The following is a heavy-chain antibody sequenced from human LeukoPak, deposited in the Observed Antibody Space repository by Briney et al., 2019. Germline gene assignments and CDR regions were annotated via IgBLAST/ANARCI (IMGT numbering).Heavy chain of an antibody. CDR3: AREITIFGVVIQRYDAFDI. Sequence: QAGGSLRLSCAASGFTFSSYAMHWVRQAPGKGLEWVAVTSYDGSIKKCADSVKGRFTISRDNSKNTLFLQMNSLRPEDTALYYCAREITIFGVVIQRYDAFDIWGQGTMVTVSS. CDR2: TSYDGSIK. V-gene: IGHV3-30-3*01. J-gene: IGHJ3*02. CDR1: GFTFSSYA. D-gene: IGHD3-3*01.